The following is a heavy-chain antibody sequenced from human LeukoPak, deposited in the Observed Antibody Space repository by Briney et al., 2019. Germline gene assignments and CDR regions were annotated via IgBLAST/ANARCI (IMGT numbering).Heavy chain of an antibody. CDR3: ARGHTALDY. CDR1: GFTFTSFW. CDR2: ISSSSSYI. V-gene: IGHV3-21*01. J-gene: IGHJ4*02. D-gene: IGHD5-18*01. Sequence: GGSLRLSCVASGFTFTSFWMAWVRQAPGKGLEWVSLISSSSSYIYYADSVKGRFTISRDNAKKSLYLQMNSLRAEDTAVYYCARGHTALDYWGQGTLVTVSS.